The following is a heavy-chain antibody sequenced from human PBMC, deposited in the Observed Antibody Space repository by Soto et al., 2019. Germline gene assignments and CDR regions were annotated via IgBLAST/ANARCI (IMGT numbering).Heavy chain of an antibody. CDR1: GYTFGGFY. V-gene: IGHV1-2*02. CDR2: INPNSGGT. J-gene: IGHJ4*02. Sequence: ASVKVSCKASGYTFGGFYMHWVRQAPGQGLEWMGWINPNSGGTKSAEKFQGRVTMTRDTSISTAYMELSRLTSDDTAVYYCASAAVTGTAGLDFWGQGTQVTVS. CDR3: ASAAVTGTAGLDF. D-gene: IGHD6-19*01.